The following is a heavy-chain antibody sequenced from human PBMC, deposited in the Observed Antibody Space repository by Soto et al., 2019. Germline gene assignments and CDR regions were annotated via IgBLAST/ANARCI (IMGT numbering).Heavy chain of an antibody. CDR2: INHSGST. V-gene: IGHV4-34*01. D-gene: IGHD6-13*01. CDR3: VRLGAAAGNWFDP. CDR1: GGSFSGYY. J-gene: IGHJ5*02. Sequence: SETLSLTCAVYGGSFSGYYWSWIRQPPGKGLEWIGEINHSGSTNYNPSLKSRVTISVDTSKNQFSLKLSSVTAADTAVYYCVRLGAAAGNWFDPWGQGTLVTVSS.